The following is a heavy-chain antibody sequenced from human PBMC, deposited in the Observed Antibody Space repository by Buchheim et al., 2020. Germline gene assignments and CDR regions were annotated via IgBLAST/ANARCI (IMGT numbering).Heavy chain of an antibody. CDR1: GFTFSSYA. CDR2: ISGSGGST. J-gene: IGHJ4*02. Sequence: EVQLLESGGGLVQPGGSLRLSCAASGFTFSSYAMSWVRQAPGKGLEWVSAISGSGGSTYYADSVKGRFTISRDNSKNTLSLQMNSLRAEDTAVYYCAKVPGGGTAIDEYYFDYWGQGTL. D-gene: IGHD5-18*01. CDR3: AKVPGGGTAIDEYYFDY. V-gene: IGHV3-23*01.